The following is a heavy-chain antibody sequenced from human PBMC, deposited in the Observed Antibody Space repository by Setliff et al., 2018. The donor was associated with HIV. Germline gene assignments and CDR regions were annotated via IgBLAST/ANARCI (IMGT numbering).Heavy chain of an antibody. D-gene: IGHD3-16*01. Sequence: EASVKVSCKASVYTFTSYALHWVRQAPEQRLEWMGWLNAGNGDTKYSQSFQDRVAITRDTSASTAYMELSSLRSEDTAVYYCATVGPTIWGAFDIWGQGTMVTVSS. CDR1: VYTFTSYA. CDR2: LNAGNGDT. CDR3: ATVGPTIWGAFDI. V-gene: IGHV1-3*01. J-gene: IGHJ3*02.